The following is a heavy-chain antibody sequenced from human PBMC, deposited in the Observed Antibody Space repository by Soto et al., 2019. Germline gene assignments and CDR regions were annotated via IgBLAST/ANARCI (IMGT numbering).Heavy chain of an antibody. D-gene: IGHD4-4*01. J-gene: IGHJ6*02. Sequence: QVQLVQSGAEVKKPGASVKVSCKASGYTFTSYYMHWVRLAPGQGLEWMGIINPDGGGTSYAQQVQGRVIMTRDTSTSTVYMEMRSLRSEDTAVYFCAVGGNYLSMDVWGQGTTVTVSS. CDR2: INPDGGGT. CDR1: GYTFTSYY. V-gene: IGHV1-46*01. CDR3: AVGGNYLSMDV.